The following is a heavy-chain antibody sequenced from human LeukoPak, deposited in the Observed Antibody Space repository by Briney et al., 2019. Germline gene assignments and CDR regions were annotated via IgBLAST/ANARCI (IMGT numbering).Heavy chain of an antibody. J-gene: IGHJ4*02. V-gene: IGHV1-46*02. CDR1: GYTFNNHY. CDR2: INPSGGST. Sequence: ASVKVSCKASGYTFNNHYMYWVRQAPGQGLEWMGVINPSGGSTSYAQKFQGRVTMTRDTSTRTVYMEVNSLRSEDTAVYYCASADGLGYYDSSGYYGTYYFDYWGQGTLVTVSS. D-gene: IGHD3-22*01. CDR3: ASADGLGYYDSSGYYGTYYFDY.